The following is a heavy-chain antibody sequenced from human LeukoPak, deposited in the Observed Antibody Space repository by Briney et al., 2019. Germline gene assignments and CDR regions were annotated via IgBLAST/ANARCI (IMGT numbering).Heavy chain of an antibody. Sequence: SQTLSLTCTVSGGSISSGSYYWSWIRQPAGKGLDWIGRIYTSGSTNYNPSLKSRVTILVDTSKNQFSLKLSSVTAADTAVYYCARETYYYDSSGHDYWGQRTLVTVSS. V-gene: IGHV4-61*02. J-gene: IGHJ4*02. CDR2: IYTSGST. D-gene: IGHD3-22*01. CDR1: GGSISSGSYY. CDR3: ARETYYYDSSGHDY.